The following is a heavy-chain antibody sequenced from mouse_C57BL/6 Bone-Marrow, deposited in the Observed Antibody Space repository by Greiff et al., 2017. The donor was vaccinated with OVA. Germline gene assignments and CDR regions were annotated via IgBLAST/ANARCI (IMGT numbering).Heavy chain of an antibody. V-gene: IGHV1-4*01. Sequence: QVHVKQSGAELARPGASVKMSCKASGYTFTSYTMHWVQQRPGQGLEWIGYINPSSGYTKYNQKFKDKATLTADKSSSTAYMQLSSLTSEDSAVYYCARGGGYGRRCDYWGQGTTLTVSS. J-gene: IGHJ2*01. CDR3: ARGGGYGRRCDY. CDR2: INPSSGYT. D-gene: IGHD2-2*01. CDR1: GYTFTSYT.